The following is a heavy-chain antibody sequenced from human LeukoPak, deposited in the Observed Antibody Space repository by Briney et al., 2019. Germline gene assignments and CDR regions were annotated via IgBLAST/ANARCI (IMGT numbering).Heavy chain of an antibody. CDR3: ARDLVLGCSSTSCSVAPSAY. CDR2: IIPILGIT. Sequence: SVKVSCKASGGTFSSYAISWVRQAPGQGLEWMGRIIPILGITTYAQKFQGRVTITADKSTSTAYMELSSLRSDDTAVYYCARDLVLGCSSTSCSVAPSAYWGQGTLVTVSS. V-gene: IGHV1-69*04. CDR1: GGTFSSYA. J-gene: IGHJ4*02. D-gene: IGHD2-2*01.